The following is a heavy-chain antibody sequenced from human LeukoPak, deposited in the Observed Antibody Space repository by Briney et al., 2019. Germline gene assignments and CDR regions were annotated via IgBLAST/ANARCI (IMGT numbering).Heavy chain of an antibody. Sequence: GGSLRLSCAASGFTFSSYEMNWVRQAPGKGLEWVSVIYGGGSTYYADSVKGRFTISRDNSKNTLYLQMNSLRAEDTAVYYCARDKVGWFDPWGQGTLVTVSS. CDR3: ARDKVGWFDP. CDR1: GFTFSSYE. V-gene: IGHV3-53*01. CDR2: IYGGGST. J-gene: IGHJ5*02.